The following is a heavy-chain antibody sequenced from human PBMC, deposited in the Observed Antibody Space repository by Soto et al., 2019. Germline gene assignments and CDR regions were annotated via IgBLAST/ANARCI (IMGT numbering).Heavy chain of an antibody. D-gene: IGHD2-15*01. Sequence: IRHLPGKGQEWIGYIYYSGSTNYNPSLKSRVTISVDTSKNQFSLKLSSVTAADTAVYYCTRRPARTSVYCCQGLLGSGST. J-gene: IGHJ4*02. CDR3: TRRPARTSVY. CDR2: IYYSGST. V-gene: IGHV4-61*07.